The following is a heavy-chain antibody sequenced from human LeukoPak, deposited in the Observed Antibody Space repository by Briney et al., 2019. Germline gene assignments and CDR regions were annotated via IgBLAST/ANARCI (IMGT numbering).Heavy chain of an antibody. J-gene: IGHJ4*02. V-gene: IGHV3-7*01. CDR1: GGSFSGYY. CDR3: ARLREIPVFGVVTKSTSYFDY. D-gene: IGHD3-3*01. Sequence: ETLSLTCAVYGGSFSGYYWSWIRQPPGKGLELVANIKQDRSEKYYVDSVKGRFTISRDNAKNSLYLQMNSLRAEDTAVYYCARLREIPVFGVVTKSTSYFDYWGQGTLVTVSS. CDR2: IKQDRSEK.